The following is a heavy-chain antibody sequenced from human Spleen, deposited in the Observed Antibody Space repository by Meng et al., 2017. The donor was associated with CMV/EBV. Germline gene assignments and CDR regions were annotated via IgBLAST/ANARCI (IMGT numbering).Heavy chain of an antibody. V-gene: IGHV3-30*04. Sequence: SDFSFCNLAIRWVRRDPGKELEWVAIISFDGSNAYYADSVMGRFTISRDNPNNTLYLQMHSLRPGDTALYYCARDPRYNTGYRFLNYWGQGTLVTVSS. CDR2: ISFDGSNA. D-gene: IGHD3-16*02. J-gene: IGHJ4*02. CDR1: DFSFCNLA. CDR3: ARDPRYNTGYRFLNY.